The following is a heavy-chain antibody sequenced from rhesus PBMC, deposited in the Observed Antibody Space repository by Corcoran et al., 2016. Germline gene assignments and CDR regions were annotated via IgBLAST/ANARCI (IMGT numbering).Heavy chain of an antibody. J-gene: IGHJ4*01. D-gene: IGHD5-24*01. CDR1: GFSLTTSGMG. CDR3: ARAKSGYSYLDY. CDR2: IYWDDDK. V-gene: IGHV2-174*01. Sequence: QVTLKESGPALVKPTQTLTLTCTFSGFSLTTSGMGVGWIRQPPGKALEWLALIYWDDDKRYSTALKSRLTSSKDTSKNQVVLTMTNMDPVDTATYYCARAKSGYSYLDYWGQGVLVTVSS.